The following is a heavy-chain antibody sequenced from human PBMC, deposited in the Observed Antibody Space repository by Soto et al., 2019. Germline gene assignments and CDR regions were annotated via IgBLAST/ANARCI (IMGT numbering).Heavy chain of an antibody. CDR3: ARGRQTLGYCSGGSCYDYYYYMDV. J-gene: IGHJ6*03. CDR1: GGSFSGYY. Sequence: SETLSLTCAVYGGSFSGYYWSWIRQPPGKGLEWIGEINHSGSTNYNPSLKSRVTISVDTSKNQFSLKLSSVTAADTAVYYCARGRQTLGYCSGGSCYDYYYYMDVWGKGTTVTVSS. D-gene: IGHD2-15*01. V-gene: IGHV4-34*01. CDR2: INHSGST.